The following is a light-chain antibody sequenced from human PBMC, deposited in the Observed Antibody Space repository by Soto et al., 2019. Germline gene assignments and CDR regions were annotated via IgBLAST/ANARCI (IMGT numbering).Light chain of an antibody. Sequence: EIVLTQSPGALSLSPGERATLSCWASESVSDYLAWYQQKPGLAPRLLIHGATKRTSGTPDRFSGTGSGTDFILTISRLEPEDFAVYYCQHYDNTPPSVTFGPGTKVDIK. CDR2: GAT. CDR1: ESVSDY. V-gene: IGKV3-20*01. J-gene: IGKJ3*01. CDR3: QHYDNTPPSVT.